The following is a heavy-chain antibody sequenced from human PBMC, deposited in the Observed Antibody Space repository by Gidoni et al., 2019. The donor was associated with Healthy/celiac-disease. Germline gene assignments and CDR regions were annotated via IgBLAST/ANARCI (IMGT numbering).Heavy chain of an antibody. Sequence: EVQLVESGGGLVQPGGSLRLSCAASGFTFSSYSMNWVRQDPGKGLEWVSYISSSSSTIYYADSVKGRFTISRDNAKNSLYLQMNSLRAEDTAVYYCARRIVVVPAAISTSNYYYYGMDVWGKGTTVTVSS. V-gene: IGHV3-48*01. D-gene: IGHD2-2*01. CDR3: ARRIVVVPAAISTSNYYYYGMDV. J-gene: IGHJ6*04. CDR1: GFTFSSYS. CDR2: ISSSSSTI.